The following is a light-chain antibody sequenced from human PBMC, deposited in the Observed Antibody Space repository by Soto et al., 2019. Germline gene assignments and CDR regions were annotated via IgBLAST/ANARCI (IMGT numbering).Light chain of an antibody. Sequence: DIVLTQSPVTQSHSPGTRPTLYCXASQSARSSLAWYQQKPGQAPRLLIYGASSRATGIPDRFSGSGSGTDFTLTISRLEPEDFAVYYCQQYGSSPLTFGGGTKVDI. J-gene: IGKJ4*01. CDR3: QQYGSSPLT. V-gene: IGKV3-20*01. CDR1: QSARSS. CDR2: GAS.